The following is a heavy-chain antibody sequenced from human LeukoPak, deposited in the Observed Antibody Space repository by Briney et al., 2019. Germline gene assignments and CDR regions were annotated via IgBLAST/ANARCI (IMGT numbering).Heavy chain of an antibody. CDR1: GFTFSRYW. J-gene: IGHJ3*02. CDR2: TKEDGGEK. D-gene: IGHD2-15*01. V-gene: IGHV3-7*05. Sequence: GGSLRLSCAASGFTFSRYWMNWVRQAPGKGLEWVASTKEDGGEKYYVDSVKGRFTISRDNAKNLLFLQMNSLRAEDTAVYYCATDRRYSTFDIWGQGTMVTVSS. CDR3: ATDRRYSTFDI.